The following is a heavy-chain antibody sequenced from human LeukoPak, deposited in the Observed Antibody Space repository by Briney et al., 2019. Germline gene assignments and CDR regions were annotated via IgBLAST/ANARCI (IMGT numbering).Heavy chain of an antibody. J-gene: IGHJ4*02. CDR3: ARDPYQLLSPFDY. CDR1: GFTFSSYS. D-gene: IGHD2-2*01. V-gene: IGHV3-48*04. CDR2: ISSSSSSTI. Sequence: PGGSLRLSCAASGFTFSSYSMNWVRQAPGKGLEWVSYISSSSSSTIYYANSVKGRFTISRDNAKNSLYLQMNSLRAEDTAVYYCARDPYQLLSPFDYWGQGTLVTVSS.